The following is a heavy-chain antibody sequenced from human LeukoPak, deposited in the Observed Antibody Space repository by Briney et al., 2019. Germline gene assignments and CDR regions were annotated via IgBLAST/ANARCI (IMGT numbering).Heavy chain of an antibody. J-gene: IGHJ4*02. D-gene: IGHD3-9*01. CDR2: IYYSGST. V-gene: IGHV4-31*03. Sequence: SQTQSLTCTVSGGSISSGGYYWSWIRQHPGKGLEWIGYIYYSGSTYYNPSLKSRVTISVDTSKNQFSLKLSSVTAADTAVYYCARALRYFDWLPDALSAPGIDYWGQGTLVTVSS. CDR1: GGSISSGGYY. CDR3: ARALRYFDWLPDALSAPGIDY.